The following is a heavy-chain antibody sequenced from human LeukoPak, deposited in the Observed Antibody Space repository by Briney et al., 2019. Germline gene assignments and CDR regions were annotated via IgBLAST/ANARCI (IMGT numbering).Heavy chain of an antibody. CDR1: GFTFSSYA. Sequence: GGSLRLSCAASGFTFSSYAMSWVRRAPGKGLEWVSAISGSGGSTYYADSVKGRFTISRDNSKNTLYLQMDSLRAEDTAVYYCAKDLACSSTSCYRGSYNWGQGALVTVSS. V-gene: IGHV3-23*01. D-gene: IGHD2-2*01. CDR2: ISGSGGST. J-gene: IGHJ4*02. CDR3: AKDLACSSTSCYRGSYN.